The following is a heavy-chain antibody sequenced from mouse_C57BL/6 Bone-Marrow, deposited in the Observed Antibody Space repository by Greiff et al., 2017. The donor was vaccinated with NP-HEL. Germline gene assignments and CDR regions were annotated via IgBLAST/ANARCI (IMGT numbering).Heavy chain of an antibody. Sequence: EVKLVESGGDLVKPGGSLKLSCAASGFTFSSYGMSWVRQTPDKRLEWVATISSGGSYTYYPDSVKGRFTISRDNAKNTLYLQMSSLKSEDTAMYYCARRYGNYLYYFDYWGQGTTLTVSS. J-gene: IGHJ2*01. CDR3: ARRYGNYLYYFDY. CDR2: ISSGGSYT. V-gene: IGHV5-6*02. CDR1: GFTFSSYG. D-gene: IGHD2-10*02.